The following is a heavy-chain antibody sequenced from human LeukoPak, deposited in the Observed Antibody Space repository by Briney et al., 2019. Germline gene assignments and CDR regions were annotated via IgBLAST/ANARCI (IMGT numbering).Heavy chain of an antibody. CDR3: ARRGSGSSLGY. V-gene: IGHV4-34*01. CDR2: IDHSGST. J-gene: IGHJ4*02. D-gene: IGHD3-10*01. CDR1: GGSFSGYY. Sequence: SETLSLTCAVYGGSFSGYYWSWIRQPPGKGLEWIGEIDHSGSTNYNPSLKSRVTISVDTSKNQFSLKLRSVTAADTAVYYCARRGSGSSLGYWGQGTLVTVSS.